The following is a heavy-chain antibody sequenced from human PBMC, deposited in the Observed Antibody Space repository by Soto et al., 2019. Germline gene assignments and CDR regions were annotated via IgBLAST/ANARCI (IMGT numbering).Heavy chain of an antibody. CDR3: ATLVPAPIKLFPRLGWFDP. J-gene: IGHJ5*02. CDR1: GGTFSSYA. Sequence: SVKVSCKASGGTFSSYAISWLRQAPGQGVEGVGGIILIFGTANDAQKVQVRVTITADESTSTVYMELSSLRPEDTAVYYCATLVPAPIKLFPRLGWFDPWGQGTLVTVSS. D-gene: IGHD2-2*02. CDR2: IILIFGTA. V-gene: IGHV1-69*13.